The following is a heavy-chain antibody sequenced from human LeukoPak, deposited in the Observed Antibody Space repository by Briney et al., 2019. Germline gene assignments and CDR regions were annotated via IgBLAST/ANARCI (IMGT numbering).Heavy chain of an antibody. D-gene: IGHD5-12*01. J-gene: IGHJ4*02. V-gene: IGHV4-34*01. CDR1: GVTFSSYS. CDR2: INHSGST. CDR3: ARENAATISFFDY. Sequence: GSLRLSCAASGVTFSSYSMNWVRQAPGKGLEWIGEINHSGSTNYNPSLKSRVTISVDTSKNQFSLKLSSVTAADTAVYYCARENAATISFFDYWGQGTLVTVSS.